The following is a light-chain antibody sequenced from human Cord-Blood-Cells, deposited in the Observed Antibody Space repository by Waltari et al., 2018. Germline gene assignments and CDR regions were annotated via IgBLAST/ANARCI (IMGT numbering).Light chain of an antibody. Sequence: QSALTQPPPVSGSPGPSIHLSSPGTSSDVGGSNSLSWYQQHPGKPPKLMIYDVSNRPSGVSNLFSGSTSGNTASLTISGLQGEDEADYYCSSYTSSSTYVVFGGGTKLTVL. CDR3: SSYTSSSTYVV. CDR2: DVS. CDR1: SSDVGGSNS. J-gene: IGLJ2*01. V-gene: IGLV2-14*01.